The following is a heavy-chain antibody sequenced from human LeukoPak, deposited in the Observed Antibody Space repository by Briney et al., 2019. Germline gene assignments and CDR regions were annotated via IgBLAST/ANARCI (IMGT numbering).Heavy chain of an antibody. CDR3: ARGGLSRDGYNSLAADYYMDV. CDR2: IYPGDSDP. V-gene: IGHV5-51*01. D-gene: IGHD5-24*01. CDR1: GYSFTSYW. J-gene: IGHJ6*03. Sequence: GESLKISCKGSGYSFTSYWIGWVRQMPGKGLEWMGIIYPGDSDPRSSASSQGQVTISADKSISTAYLQWSSLKASDTAMYYCARGGLSRDGYNSLAADYYMDVWGKGTTATVSS.